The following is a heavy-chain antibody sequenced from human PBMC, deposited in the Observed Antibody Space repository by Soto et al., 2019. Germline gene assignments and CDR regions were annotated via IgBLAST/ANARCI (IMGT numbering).Heavy chain of an antibody. CDR1: GYSFTSYG. V-gene: IGHV1-18*01. Sequence: SVKVSCKASGYSFTSYGISWVRQAPRQRLEWMGWISSENGNTKYAHNLQGRVTMTTDTSTSTAYMELRSLRSDDTAVYYCVRQASMVRGINSPDYWGQGTLVTVSS. CDR3: VRQASMVRGINSPDY. D-gene: IGHD3-10*01. CDR2: ISSENGNT. J-gene: IGHJ4*02.